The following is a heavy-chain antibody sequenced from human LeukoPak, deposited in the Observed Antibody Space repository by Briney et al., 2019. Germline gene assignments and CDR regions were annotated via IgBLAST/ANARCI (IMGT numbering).Heavy chain of an antibody. Sequence: PSETLSLTCTVSGGSISSYYWSWIRPPPGKGLEWIGYIYYSGSTNYNPSLKSRVTISVDTSKNQFSLKLSPVTAADTAVYYCTLLQRGAVGYWGQGTLVTVSS. CDR3: TLLQRGAVGY. CDR1: GGSISSYY. J-gene: IGHJ4*02. V-gene: IGHV4-59*01. D-gene: IGHD1-26*01. CDR2: IYYSGST.